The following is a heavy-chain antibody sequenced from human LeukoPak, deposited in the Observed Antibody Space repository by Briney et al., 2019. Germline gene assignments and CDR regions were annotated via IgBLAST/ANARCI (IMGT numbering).Heavy chain of an antibody. J-gene: IGHJ4*02. CDR2: ISYDGSNK. V-gene: IGHV3-30*18. D-gene: IGHD2-21*02. Sequence: GGSLRLSCAASGFTFSSYGMHWVRQAPGKGLEWVAVISYDGSNKYYADSVKGRFTISRDNAKNSLYLQMNSLRAEDTAVYYCAKNPPYCGGDCYSGPVLSAPHYWGQGTLVTVSS. CDR1: GFTFSSYG. CDR3: AKNPPYCGGDCYSGPVLSAPHY.